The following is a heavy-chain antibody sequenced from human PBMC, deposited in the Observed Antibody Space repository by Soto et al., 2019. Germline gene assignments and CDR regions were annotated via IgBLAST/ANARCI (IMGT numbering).Heavy chain of an antibody. D-gene: IGHD3-16*01. CDR1: GGSVSSGGYY. Sequence: QVQLQESGPGLVKPSETLSLTCSVSGGSVSSGGYYWNWIRRPPGRGLEWIGYIYYTGSANYNPSLESRVTISGDTSKNQFSLRLNSVTAADTAVYYCARKGPRLEEGLDYWGQGTLVTVSS. CDR2: IYYTGSA. CDR3: ARKGPRLEEGLDY. V-gene: IGHV4-61*08. J-gene: IGHJ4*02.